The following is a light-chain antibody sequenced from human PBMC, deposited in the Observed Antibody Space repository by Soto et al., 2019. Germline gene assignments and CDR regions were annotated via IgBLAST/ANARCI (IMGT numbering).Light chain of an antibody. V-gene: IGKV1D-12*01. Sequence: DIQRTQSPSSVSASVGDRVTITCRASQGITKRLAWYQQKPGKAPKLLIYEASSLQSGVPSRISGSVSGTDGTITISSLKTEDGSTYYCQQANSFPITFGQGTRLETK. J-gene: IGKJ5*01. CDR1: QGITKR. CDR3: QQANSFPIT. CDR2: EAS.